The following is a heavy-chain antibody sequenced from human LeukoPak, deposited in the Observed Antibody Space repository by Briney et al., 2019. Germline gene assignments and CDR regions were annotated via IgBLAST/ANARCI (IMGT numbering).Heavy chain of an antibody. V-gene: IGHV3-7*01. CDR1: GFTFSSYW. CDR2: IKQDGSEK. J-gene: IGHJ6*03. CDR3: ASVRSEYYYDSSGYYYYYYMDV. D-gene: IGHD3-22*01. Sequence: GGSLRLSCAASGFTFSSYWMSWVRQAPGKGLEWVANIKQDGSEKYYVDSVKGRFTTSRDNAKNSLYLQMNSLRAEDTAVYYCASVRSEYYYDSSGYYYYYYMDVWGKGTTVTVSS.